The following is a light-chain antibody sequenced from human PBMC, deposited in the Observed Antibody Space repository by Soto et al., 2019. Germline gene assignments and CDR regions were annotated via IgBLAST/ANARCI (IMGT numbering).Light chain of an antibody. CDR1: SSNIGAGYD. CDR3: QSYDSSLSDVV. J-gene: IGLJ2*01. Sequence: QSVLTQPPSGSWAPGQRVTISCTGSSSNIGAGYDVHWYQQLPGTAPKLLIYGNSNRPSGVPDRFSGSKSGTSASLAITALQAEDEADYDCQSYDSSLSDVVVGGGTKLTVL. V-gene: IGLV1-40*01. CDR2: GNS.